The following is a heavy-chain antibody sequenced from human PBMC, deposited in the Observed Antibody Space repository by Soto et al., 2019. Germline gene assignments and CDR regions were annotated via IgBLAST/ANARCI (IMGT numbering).Heavy chain of an antibody. V-gene: IGHV3-48*01. CDR3: AGTIHLRYFDWLSPYFDY. Sequence: GGSLRLSCAASGFTVSSYSMNWVRQAPGSGPEWVSYISSSSNSIYYADSVKGRFTISRDNAKNSLHLQMNSLRAEDTAVYYCAGTIHLRYFDWLSPYFDYWGQGTLVTVSS. CDR1: GFTVSSYS. CDR2: ISSSSNSI. D-gene: IGHD3-9*01. J-gene: IGHJ4*02.